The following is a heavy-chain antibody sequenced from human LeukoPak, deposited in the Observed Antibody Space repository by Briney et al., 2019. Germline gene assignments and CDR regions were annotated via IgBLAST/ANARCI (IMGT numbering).Heavy chain of an antibody. CDR1: GGSISSSSYY. D-gene: IGHD1-26*01. J-gene: IGHJ4*02. CDR3: ARREYSGSYPFDY. Sequence: PSETLSLTCTVSGGSISSSSYYWGWIRQPPGKGLEWIGSIYYSGSTYYNPSLKSRVTISVDTSKNQFSLKLSSVTAADTAVYYCARREYSGSYPFDYWGQGTLVTVSS. V-gene: IGHV4-39*01. CDR2: IYYSGST.